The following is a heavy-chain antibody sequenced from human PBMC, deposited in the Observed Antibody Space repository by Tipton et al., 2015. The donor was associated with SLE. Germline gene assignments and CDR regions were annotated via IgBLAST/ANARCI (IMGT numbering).Heavy chain of an antibody. CDR1: GGSISSYY. J-gene: IGHJ4*02. D-gene: IGHD2-2*01. CDR3: VVCSPSSCSYFDY. CDR2: IHTNENT. V-gene: IGHV4-4*07. Sequence: TLSLTCTVSGGSISSYYWSWIRQPAGGGLEWIGRIHTNENTKYNPSLESRVTLSVDASKDQFSLRLTSVTAADTAVYYCVVCSPSSCSYFDYWGQGRLVTVSS.